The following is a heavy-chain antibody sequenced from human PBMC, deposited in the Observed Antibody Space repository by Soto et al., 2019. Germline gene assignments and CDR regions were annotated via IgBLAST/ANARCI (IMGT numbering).Heavy chain of an antibody. CDR3: ARDYGGGLDY. D-gene: IGHD4-17*01. CDR1: GFTFSSYA. J-gene: IGHJ4*02. Sequence: GGSLRLSCAASGFTFSSYAMHWVRQAPGKGLEWVAVISYDGSNKYYADSVKGRFTISRDNSKNTLYLQMNSLRAEDTAVYYCARDYGGGLDYWGQGTLVTVSS. CDR2: ISYDGSNK. V-gene: IGHV3-30*04.